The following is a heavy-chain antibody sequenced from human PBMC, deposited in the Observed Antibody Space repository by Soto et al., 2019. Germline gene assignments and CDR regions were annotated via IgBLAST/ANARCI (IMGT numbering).Heavy chain of an antibody. CDR2: ISGSGGST. Sequence: GGSLRLSCAAFGFTVSNYAMSWVRQAPGKGLEWVSVISGSGGSTYYADSVKGRFTISRDNSKSTLYLQMSSVRVADTAVYYCAKHYDGDSPLQPSDYWGQGTLVTVSS. D-gene: IGHD3-16*01. V-gene: IGHV3-23*01. J-gene: IGHJ4*02. CDR3: AKHYDGDSPLQPSDY. CDR1: GFTVSNYA.